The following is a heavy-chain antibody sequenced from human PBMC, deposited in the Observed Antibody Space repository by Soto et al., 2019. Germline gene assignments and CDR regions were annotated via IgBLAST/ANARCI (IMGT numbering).Heavy chain of an antibody. D-gene: IGHD6-6*01. CDR1: GDSVSSNSAA. CDR3: ARDKSELVLPLGAFNI. V-gene: IGHV6-1*01. J-gene: IGHJ3*02. Sequence: SQTLSLTCAISGDSVSSNSAAWNWIRQSPSRGLEWLGRTYYRSKWSNDYAVSVKSRITINPDTSKNQFSLQLTSLTPDDTAVYYSARDKSELVLPLGAFNIWRRVTMVAVSS. CDR2: TYYRSKWSN.